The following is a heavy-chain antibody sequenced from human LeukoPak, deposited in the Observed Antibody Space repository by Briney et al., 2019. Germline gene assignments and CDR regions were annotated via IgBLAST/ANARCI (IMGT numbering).Heavy chain of an antibody. J-gene: IGHJ3*02. CDR2: IKSKTDGGTT. CDR3: TTWMLLGVGADHAFDI. V-gene: IGHV3-15*01. CDR1: GFTFSNAW. Sequence: GGSLRLSCAASGFTFSNAWMSWVRQAPGKGLEWVGRIKSKTDGGTTDYAAPVKGRFTFSWDDSKNTLYLQRNSLKTEDTAVYYCTTWMLLGVGADHAFDIWGEGTMGTVSS. D-gene: IGHD1-26*01.